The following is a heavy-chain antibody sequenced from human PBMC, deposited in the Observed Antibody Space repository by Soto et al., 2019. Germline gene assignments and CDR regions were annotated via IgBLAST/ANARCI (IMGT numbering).Heavy chain of an antibody. V-gene: IGHV3-21*01. CDR1: GFTFSSYS. CDR3: ARASRRGQWGYYGSGIDY. D-gene: IGHD3-10*01. CDR2: ISSSSSYI. Sequence: GGSLRLSCAASGFTFSSYSMNWVRQAPGKGLEWVSSISSSSSYIYYADSVKGRFTISRDNAKNSLYLQMNSLRAEDTAVYYCARASRRGQWGYYGSGIDYWGQGTLVTVSS. J-gene: IGHJ4*02.